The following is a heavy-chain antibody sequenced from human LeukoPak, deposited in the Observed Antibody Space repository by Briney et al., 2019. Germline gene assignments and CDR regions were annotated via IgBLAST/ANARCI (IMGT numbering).Heavy chain of an antibody. J-gene: IGHJ4*02. CDR2: ISSSSSSYI. V-gene: IGHV3-21*01. Sequence: PGGSLRLSCAASGFTFSSYSMNWVRQAPGKGLEWVSSISSSSSSYIYYADSVKGRFTISRDNAKNSLYLQMNSLRAEDTAVYYCASLMTTVTTVDYWGQGTLVTVSS. D-gene: IGHD4-17*01. CDR1: GFTFSSYS. CDR3: ASLMTTVTTVDY.